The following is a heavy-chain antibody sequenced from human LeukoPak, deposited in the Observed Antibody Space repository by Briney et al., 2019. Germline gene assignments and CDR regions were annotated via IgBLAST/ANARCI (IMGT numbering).Heavy chain of an antibody. V-gene: IGHV1-46*01. CDR3: ARDSGYNLNIGYFDH. J-gene: IGHJ1*01. Sequence: ASVTVSCKTSGYTFTNYYVHWVRQAPGQGLEWMGMINPSGGTTSYAQKFQGRVTMTRDTSTSTVYMELSSLRSEDTAVYYCARDSGYNLNIGYFDHWGQGTLFSVSS. CDR2: INPSGGTT. CDR1: GYTFTNYY. D-gene: IGHD3-22*01.